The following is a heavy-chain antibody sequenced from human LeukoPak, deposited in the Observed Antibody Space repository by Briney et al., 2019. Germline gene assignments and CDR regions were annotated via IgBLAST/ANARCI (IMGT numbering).Heavy chain of an antibody. V-gene: IGHV3-30*04. CDR2: ISYDGSNK. CDR1: GFTFSSYA. CDR3: ATLVGAIQGDY. Sequence: GGSLRLSCAASGFTFSSYAMHWVRQAPGKGLEWVAVISYDGSNKYYADSVKGRFTISRDNSKNTLYLQMNSLRAEDTAVYYCATLVGAIQGDYWGQGTLVTVSS. J-gene: IGHJ4*02. D-gene: IGHD1-26*01.